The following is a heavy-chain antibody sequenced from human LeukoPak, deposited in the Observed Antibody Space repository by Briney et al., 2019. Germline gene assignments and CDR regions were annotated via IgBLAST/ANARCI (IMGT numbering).Heavy chain of an antibody. V-gene: IGHV3-48*04. Sequence: GGSLRLSCAASGFTFSSYSMNWVRQAPGKGLEWVSYISSSSSTIYCADSVKGRFTISRDNAKNSLYLQMNSLRAEDTAVYYCARDTPVRLLPIPHFDYWGQGTLVTVSS. CDR3: ARDTPVRLLPIPHFDY. CDR2: ISSSSSTI. J-gene: IGHJ4*02. D-gene: IGHD4-17*01. CDR1: GFTFSSYS.